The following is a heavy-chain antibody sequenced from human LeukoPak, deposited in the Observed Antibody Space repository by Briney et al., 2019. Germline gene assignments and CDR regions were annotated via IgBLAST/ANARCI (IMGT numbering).Heavy chain of an antibody. CDR2: IYTSGST. CDR3: ARRAVCPNWFDP. Sequence: SETLSLTCTVSGGSISSYYWNWIRQPPGKGLEWIGYIYTSGSTNYNPSLKSRVTISVDTSKNQFSLKLTSVTAADTAVYYCARRAVCPNWFDPWGQGTLVTVSS. J-gene: IGHJ5*02. V-gene: IGHV4-4*09. CDR1: GGSISSYY.